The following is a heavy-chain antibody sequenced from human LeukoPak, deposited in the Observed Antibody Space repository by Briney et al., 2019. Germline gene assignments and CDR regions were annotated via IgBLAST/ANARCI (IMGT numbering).Heavy chain of an antibody. V-gene: IGHV3-49*04. D-gene: IGHD3-16*01. CDR1: GFTFGDYV. Sequence: GGSLRLSCTASGFTFGDYVMTWVRQAPGKGLEWVGLIRNKVYGGTSEYAASVKGRFTISRDESKSTAYLQMNSLQTEDTAAYYCTRGGSAGLNWFDPWGQGTLVTVSS. CDR2: IRNKVYGGTS. J-gene: IGHJ5*02. CDR3: TRGGSAGLNWFDP.